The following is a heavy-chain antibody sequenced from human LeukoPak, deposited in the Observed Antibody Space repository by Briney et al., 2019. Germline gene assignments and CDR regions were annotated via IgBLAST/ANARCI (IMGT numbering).Heavy chain of an antibody. Sequence: PSGTLSLTCAVSGGSISSSNWWSWVRQPPGKGLEWIGEIYHSGSTNYNPSLKSRVTISVDKSKNQFSLKLSSVTAADTAVYYCARTARRYTNSWYRQYYFDYWGQGTLVTVSS. CDR1: GGSISSSNW. CDR3: ARTARRYTNSWYRQYYFDY. CDR2: IYHSGST. V-gene: IGHV4-4*02. J-gene: IGHJ4*02. D-gene: IGHD6-13*01.